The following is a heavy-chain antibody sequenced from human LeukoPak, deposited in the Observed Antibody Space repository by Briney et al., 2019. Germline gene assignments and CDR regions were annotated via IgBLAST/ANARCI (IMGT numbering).Heavy chain of an antibody. V-gene: IGHV3-23*01. D-gene: IGHD2-15*01. CDR1: GFTFSSYA. J-gene: IGHJ6*02. CDR2: ISGSGGST. CDR3: AKGGTAASKAFYDCSYGRDV. Sequence: PGGSLRLSCAASGFTFSSYAMSWVRQAPGKGLEWVSAISGSGGSTFYADSVKGRFTISRDNSKNTLYLQMNSLRAEDTAVYYCAKGGTAASKAFYDCSYGRDVWGQGNTVAVSS.